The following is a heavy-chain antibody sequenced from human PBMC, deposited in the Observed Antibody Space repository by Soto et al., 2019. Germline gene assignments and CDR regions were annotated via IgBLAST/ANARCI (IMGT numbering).Heavy chain of an antibody. CDR1: GVTLISYD. V-gene: IGHV3-23*01. Sequence: GGSLRLSCSAPGVTLISYDMSWVRQAPGKGLEWASSIICTGGSAYYADSVKGLFTISRDNSKNTLYLQMDSLRAEDTAVYYCAEADGNTRLDVWGQGTTVTVSS. CDR3: AEADGNTRLDV. J-gene: IGHJ6*02. CDR2: IICTGGSA.